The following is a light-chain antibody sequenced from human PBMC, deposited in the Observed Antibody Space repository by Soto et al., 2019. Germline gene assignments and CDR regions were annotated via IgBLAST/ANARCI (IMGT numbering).Light chain of an antibody. CDR1: QSLSTSY. Sequence: EIVLTQSPGTLSLSGGERATLSCRASQSLSTSYLAWYQQKPGQAPRLLIYGASSRATGIPDRFSGSGSGTDFTLTISRLEPEDFAVYYCQEYGSSRTFGQGTKVEIK. CDR3: QEYGSSRT. CDR2: GAS. J-gene: IGKJ1*01. V-gene: IGKV3-20*01.